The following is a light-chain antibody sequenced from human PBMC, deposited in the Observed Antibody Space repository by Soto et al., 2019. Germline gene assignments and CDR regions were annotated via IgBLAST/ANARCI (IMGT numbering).Light chain of an antibody. J-gene: IGKJ1*01. CDR3: QQYNSYSET. CDR2: DAS. Sequence: DIQMTQSPSSLSASVGDRVTITCRASQGVSTYLLWYQQKPGKAPKLLIYDASSLESGVPSRFSGSGSGTEFTLTISSLQPDDFATYYCQQYNSYSETFGQGTKVEIK. V-gene: IGKV1-5*01. CDR1: QGVSTY.